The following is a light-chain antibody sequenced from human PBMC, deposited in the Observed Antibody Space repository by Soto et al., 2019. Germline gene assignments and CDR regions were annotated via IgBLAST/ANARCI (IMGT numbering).Light chain of an antibody. Sequence: EIVMTQSPATLFVSLGERATLSCRASQTVSDYLAWYQQKPGQAPRLLIYGASTRSTEIPARFSGGGSGTEFTLTISSLQSEDSAIYYCQQYHDWPPITFGPGTKV. V-gene: IGKV3-15*01. CDR2: GAS. CDR1: QTVSDY. CDR3: QQYHDWPPIT. J-gene: IGKJ3*01.